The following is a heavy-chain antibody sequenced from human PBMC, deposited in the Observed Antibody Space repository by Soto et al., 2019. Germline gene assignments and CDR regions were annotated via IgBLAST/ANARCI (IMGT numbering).Heavy chain of an antibody. J-gene: IGHJ4*02. Sequence: GGSLRLSCAASGFTVSSNYMSWVRQAPGKGLEWVSVIYSGGSTYYADSVKGRFSISRDNSENTLYLQMNSLRAEDTAVYYCARRFTGPGHFDYWGQGTLVIVSS. CDR1: GFTVSSNY. CDR2: IYSGGST. CDR3: ARRFTGPGHFDY. V-gene: IGHV3-66*01. D-gene: IGHD2-8*02.